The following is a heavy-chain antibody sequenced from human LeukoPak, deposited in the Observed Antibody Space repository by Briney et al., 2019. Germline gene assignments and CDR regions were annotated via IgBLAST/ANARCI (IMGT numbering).Heavy chain of an antibody. CDR2: IYYSGST. D-gene: IGHD5-18*01. V-gene: IGHV4-39*01. CDR1: GGSISSSSYY. CDR3: ARLRSYGPRELNWFDP. Sequence: PSETLSLTCTVSGGSISSSSYYWGWIRQPPGKGLEWIGSIYYSGSTYYNPSLKSRVTISVDTSKNQFSLKLSSVTAADTAVYYCARLRSYGPRELNWFDPWGQGTLVTVSS. J-gene: IGHJ5*02.